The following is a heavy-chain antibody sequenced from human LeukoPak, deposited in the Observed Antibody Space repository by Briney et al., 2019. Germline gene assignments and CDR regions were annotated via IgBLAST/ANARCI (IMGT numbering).Heavy chain of an antibody. Sequence: GGSLRLSCAASGFTFSNYAMHRVRQAPGKGLEWVAVIFFDGSMKYYADSVKGRFTISRDNSKNTLYLQMNSLRVEDMAVYYCARDLRGSGSLDYWGQGTLVTVSS. J-gene: IGHJ4*02. D-gene: IGHD3-10*01. CDR3: ARDLRGSGSLDY. CDR1: GFTFSNYA. V-gene: IGHV3-30*04. CDR2: IFFDGSMK.